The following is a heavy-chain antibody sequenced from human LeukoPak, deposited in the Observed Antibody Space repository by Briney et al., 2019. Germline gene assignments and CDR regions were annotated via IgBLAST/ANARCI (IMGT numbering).Heavy chain of an antibody. D-gene: IGHD3-22*01. CDR2: ISSSSSYI. J-gene: IGHJ4*02. V-gene: IGHV3-21*01. CDR1: GFTFSSYS. Sequence: GGSLRLSCAASGFTFSSYSMNWVRQALGKGLEWVSSISSSSSYIYYADSVKGRFTISRDNVKNSLYLQMNSLRAEDTAVYYCARSLPAYDSLDYWGQGALVTVSS. CDR3: ARSLPAYDSLDY.